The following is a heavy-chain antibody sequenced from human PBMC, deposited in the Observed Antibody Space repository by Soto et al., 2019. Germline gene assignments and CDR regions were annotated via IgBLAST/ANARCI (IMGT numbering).Heavy chain of an antibody. V-gene: IGHV3-7*05. CDR3: ARASSPTYYDFWSGYFDYYYGMDV. Sequence: GGSLRLSCAASGFTFSSYWMSWVRQAPGKGLEWVANIKQDGSEKYHADSVKGRFTISRDNAKNSLYLQMNSLRAEDTAVYYCARASSPTYYDFWSGYFDYYYGMDVWGQGTTVTVSS. CDR2: IKQDGSEK. D-gene: IGHD3-3*01. CDR1: GFTFSSYW. J-gene: IGHJ6*02.